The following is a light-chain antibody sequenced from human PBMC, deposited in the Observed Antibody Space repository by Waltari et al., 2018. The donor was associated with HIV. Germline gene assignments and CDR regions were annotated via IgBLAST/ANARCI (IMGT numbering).Light chain of an antibody. CDR1: RSVGSS. Sequence: EVVMTQSPATLLESPGKTANLSCRASRSVGSSLAWYQQKPGRGPRLLIYGASSRASDVPPTFSGRGAGTDVSLSISSLLSDYVGIYYCQQYSTWPLTFGRGTTVEIK. V-gene: IGKV3-15*01. CDR2: GAS. CDR3: QQYSTWPLT. J-gene: IGKJ1*01.